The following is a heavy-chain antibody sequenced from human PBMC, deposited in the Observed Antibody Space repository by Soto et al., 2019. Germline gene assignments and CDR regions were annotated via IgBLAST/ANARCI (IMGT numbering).Heavy chain of an antibody. Sequence: EVQLVESGGGLVQPGRSLRLSCAASGFTFGDYAMQWVRQAPGKGLERVSAIRWNSGSIDYADSVKGRFTISRDNAKNSLYLQVNSLRAEDTALYYCAKSHTTSGWYVTTDYWGQGTRVTVSS. CDR2: IRWNSGSI. D-gene: IGHD6-19*01. V-gene: IGHV3-9*01. J-gene: IGHJ4*02. CDR1: GFTFGDYA. CDR3: AKSHTTSGWYVTTDY.